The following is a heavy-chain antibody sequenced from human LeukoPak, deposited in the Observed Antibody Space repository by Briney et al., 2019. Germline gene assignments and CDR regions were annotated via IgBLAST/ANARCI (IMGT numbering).Heavy chain of an antibody. CDR3: ARAYSGSYFYYYYYMDV. Sequence: ASVKVSCKASGYTFTSYHMHWVRQAPGQGLEWMGIINPSGGSTSYAQKFQGRVTMTRDTSTSTVYMELSSLRSEDTAVYYCARAYSGSYFYYYYYMDVWGKGTTATVSS. D-gene: IGHD1-26*01. CDR2: INPSGGST. V-gene: IGHV1-46*01. CDR1: GYTFTSYH. J-gene: IGHJ6*03.